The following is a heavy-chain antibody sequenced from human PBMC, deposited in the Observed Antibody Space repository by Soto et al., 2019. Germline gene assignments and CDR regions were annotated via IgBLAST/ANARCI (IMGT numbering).Heavy chain of an antibody. CDR2: IYYSGST. D-gene: IGHD6-13*01. CDR1: GGSISSSSYY. CDR3: ARQWQQLPRWFDP. Sequence: SETLSLTCTVSGGSISSSSYYWGWIRQPPGKGLEWIGSIYYSGSTYYNPSLKSRVTISVDTSKNQFSLELSSVTAADTAVYYCARQWQQLPRWFDPWGQGTLVTVSS. V-gene: IGHV4-39*01. J-gene: IGHJ5*02.